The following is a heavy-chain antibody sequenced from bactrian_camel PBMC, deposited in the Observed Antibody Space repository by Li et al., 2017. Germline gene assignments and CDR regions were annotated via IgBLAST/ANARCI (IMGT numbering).Heavy chain of an antibody. Sequence: HVQLVESGGDSVQPGGSLRLSCVASMPTRCMGWFRQAPGKEREGVAYIRADGTTYYAASVKDRFTISRDNARNTVYLQMNSLKPEDTAMYYCAAVMPYDCYSRNWPQIVPPTAFWGQGTQVTVS. CDR3: AAVMPYDCYSRNWPQIVPPTAF. J-gene: IGHJ4*01. D-gene: IGHD1*01. CDR2: IRADGTT. CDR1: MPTRC. V-gene: IGHV3S53*01.